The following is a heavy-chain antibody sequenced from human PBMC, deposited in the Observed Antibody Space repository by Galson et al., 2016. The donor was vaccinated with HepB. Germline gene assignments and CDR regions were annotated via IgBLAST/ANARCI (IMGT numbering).Heavy chain of an antibody. J-gene: IGHJ2*01. CDR2: ISSSSNLI. V-gene: IGHV3-21*01. CDR3: AREGGYCISTSCRYFDL. D-gene: IGHD2-2*01. Sequence: SLRLSCAASGFTFSPFSMNWVRQAPGKGLEWVSSISSSSNLIYYADSVKGRFTISRDDATNALFLQMNSVRADDTAVYYCAREGGYCISTSCRYFDLWGRGTLVSVSS. CDR1: GFTFSPFS.